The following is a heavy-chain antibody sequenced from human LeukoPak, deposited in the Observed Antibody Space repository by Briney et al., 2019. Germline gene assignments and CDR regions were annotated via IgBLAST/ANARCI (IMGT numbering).Heavy chain of an antibody. CDR1: GFSFTRYS. CDR3: ARVTGTTAGDH. J-gene: IGHJ5*02. CDR2: ISSGSTSI. V-gene: IGHV3-21*01. D-gene: IGHD1-1*01. Sequence: GGSLRVSCAASGFSFTRYSMDWVRQALGKGLEWVSSISSGSTSIYYADSVKGRFTISRDNAKNSLYLQMNSLRAEDTAVYYCARVTGTTAGDHWGQGTLVSVSS.